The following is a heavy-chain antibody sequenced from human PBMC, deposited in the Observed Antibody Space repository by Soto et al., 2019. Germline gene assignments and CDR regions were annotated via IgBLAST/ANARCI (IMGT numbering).Heavy chain of an antibody. D-gene: IGHD6-19*01. J-gene: IGHJ4*02. V-gene: IGHV3-7*01. CDR3: ARTPPRRGYSSGWYYFDY. CDR2: IKQDGSEK. CDR1: GFTFSSYW. Sequence: GGSLRLSCVASGFTFSSYWMSWVRQAPGKGLEWVANIKQDGSEKYYVDSVKGRFTISRDNAKNSLYLQMNSLRAEDTAVYYCARTPPRRGYSSGWYYFDYWGQGTLVTVSS.